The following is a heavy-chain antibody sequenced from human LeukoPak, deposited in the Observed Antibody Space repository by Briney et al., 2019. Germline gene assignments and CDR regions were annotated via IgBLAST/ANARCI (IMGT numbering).Heavy chain of an antibody. CDR3: ARGDFGETNTAFDI. CDR2: INPNRANT. Sequence: ASVKVSCKNSGYTFTDHDNHLVRQDPGHGLEWMGGINPNRANTKYAQKLLGRVTLTRDTSLSIAYMELSSRTSEDAGVYFCARGDFGETNTAFDIWGQGTLVAVSS. CDR1: GYTFTDHD. J-gene: IGHJ3*02. V-gene: IGHV1-8*03. D-gene: IGHD4-17*01.